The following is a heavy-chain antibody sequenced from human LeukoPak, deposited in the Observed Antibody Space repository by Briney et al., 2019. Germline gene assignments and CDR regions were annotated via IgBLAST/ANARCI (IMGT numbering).Heavy chain of an antibody. CDR1: GGSFSGYY. D-gene: IGHD1-1*01. J-gene: IGHJ4*02. CDR2: INHSGST. CDR3: ARGGWNKFDY. V-gene: IGHV4-34*01. Sequence: SETLSLTCAVYGGSFSGYYWSWIRQPPRKGLEWIGEINHSGSTNYNPSLKSRVTISVDTSKNQFSLKLSSVTAADTAVYYCARGGWNKFDYWGQGTLVTVSS.